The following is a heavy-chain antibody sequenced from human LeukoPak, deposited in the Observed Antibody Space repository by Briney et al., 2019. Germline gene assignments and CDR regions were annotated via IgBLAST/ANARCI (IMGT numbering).Heavy chain of an antibody. CDR1: GGSISSYY. D-gene: IGHD3-22*01. J-gene: IGHJ3*02. CDR2: IYYSGST. V-gene: IGHV4-59*01. Sequence: SETLSLTCTVSGGSISSYYWSWIRQPPGKGLEWIGYIYYSGSTNYNLSLKSRVTISVDTSKNQFSLILTSVTAADTAVYYCARGISGSKPFDIWGLGTTVTVSS. CDR3: ARGISGSKPFDI.